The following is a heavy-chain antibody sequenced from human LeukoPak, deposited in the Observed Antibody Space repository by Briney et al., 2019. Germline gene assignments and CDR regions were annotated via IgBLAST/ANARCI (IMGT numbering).Heavy chain of an antibody. Sequence: GGSLRLSCAASGFTFDDYAMHWVRQAPGKGLEWVSGISWNSGGIGYADSVKGRFTISRDNAKNSLYLQMDSLRAEDTALYYCAKDTSGWLQLLGYWGQGTLVTVSS. CDR3: AKDTSGWLQLLGY. CDR1: GFTFDDYA. J-gene: IGHJ4*02. D-gene: IGHD5-24*01. V-gene: IGHV3-9*01. CDR2: ISWNSGGI.